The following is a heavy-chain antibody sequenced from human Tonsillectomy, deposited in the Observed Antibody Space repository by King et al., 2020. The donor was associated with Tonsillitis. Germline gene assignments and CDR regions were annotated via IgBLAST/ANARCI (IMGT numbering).Heavy chain of an antibody. Sequence: VQLVESGGGLVQPDRSLRLSCAASGFTFDDYAVHWVRQAPGKGLEWVSGISWNSGSIGYADSVKGRFIISRDNAKNSLYLQMYSLRAEDSALYYCAKALGDYYYYYAMDVWGQGTTVTVSS. CDR3: AKALGDYYYYYAMDV. D-gene: IGHD3-10*01. CDR1: GFTFDDYA. CDR2: ISWNSGSI. J-gene: IGHJ6*02. V-gene: IGHV3-9*01.